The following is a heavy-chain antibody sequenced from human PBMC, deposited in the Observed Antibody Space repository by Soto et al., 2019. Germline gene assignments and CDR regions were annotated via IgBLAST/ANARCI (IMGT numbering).Heavy chain of an antibody. CDR3: ARDGYIVVVPAAMENWFDP. V-gene: IGHV1-8*01. Sequence: ASVKVSCKASGYTFTSYDINWVRQATGQGLEWMGWMNPNSGNTGYAQKFQGRVTMTRNTSASTAYMELSSLRSEDTAVYYCARDGYIVVVPAAMENWFDPWGQGTLVTVSS. CDR2: MNPNSGNT. J-gene: IGHJ5*02. D-gene: IGHD2-2*01. CDR1: GYTFTSYD.